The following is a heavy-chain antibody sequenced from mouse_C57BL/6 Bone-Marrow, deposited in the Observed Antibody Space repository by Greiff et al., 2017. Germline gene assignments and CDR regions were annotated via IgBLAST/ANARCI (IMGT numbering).Heavy chain of an antibody. CDR1: GIDFSRYW. CDR3: ARLMITTYAMDY. J-gene: IGHJ4*01. Sequence: VQLQQSGGGLVQPGGSLKLSCAASGIDFSRYWMSWVRRAPGKGLEWIGEINPDSSTINYAPSLKDKFIISRDNAKNTLYLQMSKVRSEDTALYYCARLMITTYAMDYWGQGTSVTVSS. V-gene: IGHV4-1*01. D-gene: IGHD2-4*01. CDR2: INPDSSTI.